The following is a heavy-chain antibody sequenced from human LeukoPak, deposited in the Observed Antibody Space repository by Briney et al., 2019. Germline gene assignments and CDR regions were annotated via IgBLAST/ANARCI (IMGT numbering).Heavy chain of an antibody. J-gene: IGHJ5*02. V-gene: IGHV4-34*01. D-gene: IGHD3-10*01. CDR1: GGSLSGYY. CDR3: SRGTNTMALVWFDP. Sequence: TSETLSLTCAVYGGSLSGYYWSWIRQPPGKGLEWIGEINHSGSTNYNPSLKSRVTISVDTSKNQFSLKLSSVTAADTAVYYCSRGTNTMALVWFDPWGQGTLVTVSS. CDR2: INHSGST.